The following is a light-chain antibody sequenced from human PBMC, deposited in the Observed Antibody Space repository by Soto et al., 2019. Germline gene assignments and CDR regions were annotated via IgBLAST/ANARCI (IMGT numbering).Light chain of an antibody. CDR1: PRDLYSSNNKNY. CDR3: QKYYATTWM. CDR2: WAS. Sequence: RPRDLYSSNNKNYLAWYQQKPGQPPKALIYWASTRESGVPARFSGLGSGTDCTLTISSLQAEDAAVHYIQKYYATTWMFGSGTKVDI. V-gene: IGKV4-1*01. J-gene: IGKJ1*01.